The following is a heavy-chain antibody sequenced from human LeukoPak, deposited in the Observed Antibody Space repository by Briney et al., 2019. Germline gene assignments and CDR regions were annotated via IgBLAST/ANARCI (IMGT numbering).Heavy chain of an antibody. D-gene: IGHD2/OR15-2a*01. Sequence: ETLSLTCTVSGGSISSSSYYWGWIRQAPGKGLEWVANIKQDGSEKYYVDSVKGRFTISRDNAKNSLYLQMNSLRAEDTAVYYCARDNRRWTDAFDIWGQGTMVTVSS. CDR3: ARDNRRWTDAFDI. V-gene: IGHV3-7*01. J-gene: IGHJ3*02. CDR1: GGSISSSSYY. CDR2: IKQDGSEK.